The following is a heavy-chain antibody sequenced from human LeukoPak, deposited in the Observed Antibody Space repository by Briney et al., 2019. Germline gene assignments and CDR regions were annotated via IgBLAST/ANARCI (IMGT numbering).Heavy chain of an antibody. Sequence: ASVKVSCKASGYTFTSYGISWVRQAPGQGLEWMGWISAYNGNTNYAQKLQGRVTMTTDTSTSTAYMELRSLRSDDTAVYYCARADIVVVPAAGVDYWGQGTLVTVSS. CDR1: GYTFTSYG. CDR2: ISAYNGNT. V-gene: IGHV1-18*01. D-gene: IGHD2-2*01. J-gene: IGHJ4*02. CDR3: ARADIVVVPAAGVDY.